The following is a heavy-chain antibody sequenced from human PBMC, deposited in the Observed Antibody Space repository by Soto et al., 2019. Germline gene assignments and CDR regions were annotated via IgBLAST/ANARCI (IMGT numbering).Heavy chain of an antibody. CDR1: GFTFSSYA. CDR3: AKDTRYDYIWGSYRHQFDY. Sequence: GGSLRLSCAASGFTFSSYAMSWVRQAPGKGLEWVSAISGSGGSTYYADSVKGRFTISRDNSKNTLYLQMNSLRAEDTAVYYCAKDTRYDYIWGSYRHQFDYWGQGTLVTVSS. CDR2: ISGSGGST. J-gene: IGHJ4*02. D-gene: IGHD3-16*02. V-gene: IGHV3-23*01.